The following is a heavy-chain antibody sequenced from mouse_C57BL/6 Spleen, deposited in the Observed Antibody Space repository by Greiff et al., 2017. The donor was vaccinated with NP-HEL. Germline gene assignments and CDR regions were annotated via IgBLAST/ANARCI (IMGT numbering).Heavy chain of an antibody. Sequence: VQLKESGPELVKPGASVKMSCKASGYTFTDYNMHWVKQSHGKSLEWIGYINPNNGGTSYNQKFKGQATLTVNKSSSTAYMELRRLTAEDSEVYDCARERLQGMDYWGQGTLVTVSA. D-gene: IGHD2-2*01. CDR1: GYTFTDYN. CDR2: INPNNGGT. J-gene: IGHJ3*01. V-gene: IGHV1-22*01. CDR3: ARERLQGMDY.